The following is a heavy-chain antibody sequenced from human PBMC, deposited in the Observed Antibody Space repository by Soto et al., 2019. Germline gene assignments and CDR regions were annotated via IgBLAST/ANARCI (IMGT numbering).Heavy chain of an antibody. D-gene: IGHD3-10*01. J-gene: IGHJ3*02. Sequence: QVQLVQSGAEVKKPGSSVKVSCKASGGTFSSYAISWVRQAPGQGLEWMGGIITIFGTANYAQKFQGRVTITADESTSTAYMELSSLRSEDTAVYYCARGTTIMVRGVMDAFDIWGQGTMVTVSS. V-gene: IGHV1-69*01. CDR1: GGTFSSYA. CDR3: ARGTTIMVRGVMDAFDI. CDR2: IITIFGTA.